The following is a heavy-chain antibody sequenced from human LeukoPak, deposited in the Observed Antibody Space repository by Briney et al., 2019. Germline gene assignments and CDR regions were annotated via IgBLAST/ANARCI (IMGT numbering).Heavy chain of an antibody. V-gene: IGHV3-23*01. D-gene: IGHD6-19*01. CDR3: ALERIVEYSSGWPSEFDY. J-gene: IGHJ4*02. CDR2: ISGSGGRI. CDR1: GFTFSSYG. Sequence: QTGGSLRLSCAASGFTFSSYGMHWVRQAPGKGLEWVSAISGSGGRIYYADSVKGRFTISRDNSKNTLYLQMNSLRAEDTAVYYCALERIVEYSSGWPSEFDYWGQGTLVTVSS.